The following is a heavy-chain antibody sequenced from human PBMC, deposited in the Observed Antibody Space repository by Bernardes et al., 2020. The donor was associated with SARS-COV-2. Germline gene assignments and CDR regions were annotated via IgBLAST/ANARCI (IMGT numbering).Heavy chain of an antibody. V-gene: IGHV4-34*01. J-gene: IGHJ5*01. D-gene: IGHD3-9*01. Sequence: SETLSLTCAVYGGSLSGYCWTWIRQPPGKGLEWIGEITHSGSTNYNPSLKSRVTISVDTSKNQFSLKVSSVTAADTAVYYCARSPDYDVLTGYYAEGFDSWGQGTLVTVSS. CDR1: GGSLSGYC. CDR2: ITHSGST. CDR3: ARSPDYDVLTGYYAEGFDS.